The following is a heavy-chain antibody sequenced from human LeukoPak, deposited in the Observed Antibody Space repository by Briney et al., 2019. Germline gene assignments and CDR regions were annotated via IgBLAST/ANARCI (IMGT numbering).Heavy chain of an antibody. CDR1: GYNFAGSG. D-gene: IGHD3-9*01. V-gene: IGHV1-18*01. CDR2: ISGYNSDT. J-gene: IGHJ4*02. CDR3: ARSFARDSDILTGYYIGDY. Sequence: GASVKVSCKASGYNFAGSGISWVRQAPGQGLEWMGWISGYNSDTNYAQEFLGRVTMTTDTPTSTAYMELRSLTSDDTAVYYCARSFARDSDILTGYYIGDYWGQGTLVTVSS.